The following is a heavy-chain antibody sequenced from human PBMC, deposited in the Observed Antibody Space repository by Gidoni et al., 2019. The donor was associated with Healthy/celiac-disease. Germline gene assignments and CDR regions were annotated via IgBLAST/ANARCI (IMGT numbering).Heavy chain of an antibody. D-gene: IGHD6-13*01. CDR3: ASSRDGAFDI. J-gene: IGHJ3*02. Sequence: QVQLVQSGAEVQKPAASVTVSCKASGDTFSSCYLHRVGQAPGPGLEWMGRINPSGGSTSYAQKFQGRVTMTRDTSTSTVYMELSSLRSEDRAVYYCASSRDGAFDIWGQGTMVTVSS. CDR2: INPSGGST. CDR1: GDTFSSCY. V-gene: IGHV1-46*01.